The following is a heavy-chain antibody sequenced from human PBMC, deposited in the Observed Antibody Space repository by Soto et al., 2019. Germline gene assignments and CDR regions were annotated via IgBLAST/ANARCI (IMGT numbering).Heavy chain of an antibody. Sequence: PGESLKISCQGSGDSFLDYWISWVRQMPGKGLEWMGRIDPSDSYTNYSPSFEGHVTFLVDKSVSTTYVQWSSLKASDTAIYYCGRQGGDGYYIDYWGQGALVTVSS. CDR1: GDSFLDYW. V-gene: IGHV5-10-1*01. J-gene: IGHJ4*02. D-gene: IGHD1-26*01. CDR3: GRQGGDGYYIDY. CDR2: IDPSDSYT.